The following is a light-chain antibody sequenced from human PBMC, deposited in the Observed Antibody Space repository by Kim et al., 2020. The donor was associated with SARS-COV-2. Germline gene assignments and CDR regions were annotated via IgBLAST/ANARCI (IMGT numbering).Light chain of an antibody. CDR3: NSRDSNDNVV. J-gene: IGLJ2*01. CDR1: SLRSYY. Sequence: VALGQTVRITCQGDSLRSYYATWYQQKPGQAPILVIYGKNNRPSGIPDRFSGSSSGNTASLTITGTQAGDEADYYCNSRDSNDNVVFGGGTQLTVL. V-gene: IGLV3-19*01. CDR2: GKN.